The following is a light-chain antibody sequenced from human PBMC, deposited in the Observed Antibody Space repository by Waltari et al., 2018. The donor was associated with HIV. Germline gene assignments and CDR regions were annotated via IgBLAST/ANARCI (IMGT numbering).Light chain of an antibody. V-gene: IGKV3-15*01. J-gene: IGKJ2*01. CDR1: QAVGSN. CDR3: QQYNIRPRGNT. Sequence: DIVMTQSPAILSASPGERVTLSCRASQAVGSNLTWYQQKVGQAPGLLIYGAATRAAEIPVRFSGSGSGTDFTLTIDSLQSEDFATYYCQQYNIRPRGNTFGQGTKLQIK. CDR2: GAA.